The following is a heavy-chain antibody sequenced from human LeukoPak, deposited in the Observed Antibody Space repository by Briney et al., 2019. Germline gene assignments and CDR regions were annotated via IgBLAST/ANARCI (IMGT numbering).Heavy chain of an antibody. Sequence: GRSLRLSCAASGFTFSSYAMHWARQAPGKGLEWVAVISYDGSNKYYADPVKGRFTISRDNSKNTLYLQMNSLRAEDTAVYYCARGPPGYYYYYMDVWGKGTTVTVSS. CDR1: GFTFSSYA. CDR3: ARGPPGYYYYYMDV. V-gene: IGHV3-30*04. J-gene: IGHJ6*03. CDR2: ISYDGSNK.